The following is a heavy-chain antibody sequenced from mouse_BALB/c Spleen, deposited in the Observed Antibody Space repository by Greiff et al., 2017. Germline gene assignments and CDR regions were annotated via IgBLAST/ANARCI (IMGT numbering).Heavy chain of an antibody. Sequence: QVQLQQSGAELVKPGASVKLSCKASGYTFTSYYMYWVKQRPGQGLEWIGEINPSNGGTNFNEKFKSKATLTVDKSSSTAYMQLSSLTSEDSAVYYCTRDTPFDYWGQGTTLTVSS. J-gene: IGHJ2*01. CDR1: GYTFTSYY. CDR3: TRDTPFDY. CDR2: INPSNGGT. V-gene: IGHV1S81*02.